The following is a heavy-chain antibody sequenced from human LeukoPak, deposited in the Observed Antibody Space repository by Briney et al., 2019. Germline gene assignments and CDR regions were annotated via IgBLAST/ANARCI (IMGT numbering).Heavy chain of an antibody. D-gene: IGHD3-16*01. CDR1: GFSFSASW. V-gene: IGHV3-7*01. CDR2: INEHGTAT. Sequence: PGGSLRLSCVASGFSFSASWMTWVRQAPGKGLEWVANINEHGTATYYADSMRGRFAISRDNSKNSLYLQMNRLRAEDTAVYYCARSLGDDWGQGTLVTVSS. J-gene: IGHJ4*02. CDR3: ARSLGDD.